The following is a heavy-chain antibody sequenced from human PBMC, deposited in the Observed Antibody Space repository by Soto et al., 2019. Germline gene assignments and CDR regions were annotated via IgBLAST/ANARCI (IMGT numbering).Heavy chain of an antibody. CDR1: GGNFSSNG. V-gene: IGHV1-69*13. CDR3: AGAHDRTCYNWLDP. Sequence: SVKVSCKAPGGNFSSNGIRWVRQAPGQGLELMGGIIPTFGTTNYAHKFRGRVTITADESTGTAYMELSSLRSDDTAVYYCAGAHDRTCYNWLDPWGQGTLVTVSS. J-gene: IGHJ5*02. D-gene: IGHD1-1*01. CDR2: IIPTFGTT.